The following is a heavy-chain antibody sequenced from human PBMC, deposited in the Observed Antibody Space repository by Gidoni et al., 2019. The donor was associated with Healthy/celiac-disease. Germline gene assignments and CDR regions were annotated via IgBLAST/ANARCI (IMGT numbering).Heavy chain of an antibody. V-gene: IGHV5-51*03. J-gene: IGHJ6*02. CDR2: IYPGDSDT. CDR1: GYSFTSYW. Sequence: EVQLVQSGAEVKKPGESLKISCKGSGYSFTSYWIGWVRQMPGKGLEWMGIIYPGDSDTRYSPSFQGQVTISADKSISTAYLQWSSLKASDTAMYYCARVTLRDGYNKYYYYGMDVWGQGTTVTVSS. D-gene: IGHD5-12*01. CDR3: ARVTLRDGYNKYYYYGMDV.